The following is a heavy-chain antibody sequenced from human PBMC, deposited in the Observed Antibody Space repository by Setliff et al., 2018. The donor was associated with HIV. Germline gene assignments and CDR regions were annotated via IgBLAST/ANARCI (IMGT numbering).Heavy chain of an antibody. CDR3: SKDRGPEGAPYSYYGMDV. Sequence: GESLKISCAASEFTFSTYAMSWVRQAPGKGLEWVSVIGSNGGSTYYADPVKGRFTVSRDNSKNTLYLQMNSLRAEDTAVYYCSKDRGPEGAPYSYYGMDVWGQGTTVTVSS. CDR1: EFTFSTYA. V-gene: IGHV3-23*01. J-gene: IGHJ6*02. CDR2: IGSNGGST.